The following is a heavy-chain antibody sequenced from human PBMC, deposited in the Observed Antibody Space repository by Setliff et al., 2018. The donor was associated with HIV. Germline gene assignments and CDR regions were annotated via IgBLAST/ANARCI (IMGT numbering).Heavy chain of an antibody. CDR3: VRAAAGLDI. J-gene: IGHJ4*02. CDR1: GFTFSSYW. CDR2: TRNKANGYIT. Sequence: GGSLRLSCAASGFTFSSYWMSWVRQAPGKGLEWVGRTRNKANGYITEYGASVQGRFTISRDNSKDSLSLQMNNLKAEDTAVYYCVRAAAGLDIWSQGIRVTVSS. V-gene: IGHV3-72*01.